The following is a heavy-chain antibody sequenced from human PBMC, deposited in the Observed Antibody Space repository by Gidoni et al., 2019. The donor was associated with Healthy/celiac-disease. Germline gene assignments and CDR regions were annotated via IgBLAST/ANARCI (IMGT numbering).Heavy chain of an antibody. V-gene: IGHV1-69*01. J-gene: IGHJ4*02. Sequence: QVQLVQSGAEVKKPGSSVKVACKASGGTFSGDAISWVRQAPGQGLAGLGGIIPIFGTATYAQKFQGRVTITADDSTSTAYVELSSLRSEDTAVYYCAREWDKQQLYYFDYWGQGTLVTFSS. CDR1: GGTFSGDA. CDR3: AREWDKQQLYYFDY. D-gene: IGHD6-13*01. CDR2: IIPIFGTA.